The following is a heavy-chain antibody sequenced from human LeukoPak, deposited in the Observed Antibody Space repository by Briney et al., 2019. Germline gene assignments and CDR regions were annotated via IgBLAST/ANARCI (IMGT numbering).Heavy chain of an antibody. Sequence: GGSLRLSCAASGLTFSSYEMNWVRQAPGKGLERVSYISSSGNTIYYADSVKGRFTISRDNAENTLYLQMNSLRAEDTAVYYCARATSGTSYNYWGQGTMVTVSS. D-gene: IGHD3-10*01. J-gene: IGHJ4*02. CDR2: ISSSGNTI. CDR1: GLTFSSYE. CDR3: ARATSGTSYNY. V-gene: IGHV3-48*03.